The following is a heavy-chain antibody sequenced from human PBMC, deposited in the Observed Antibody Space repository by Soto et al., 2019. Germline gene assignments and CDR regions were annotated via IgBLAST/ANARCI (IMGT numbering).Heavy chain of an antibody. CDR1: GGSINSYC. Sequence: SETLSLTCTVSGGSINSYCWSWIRQPPGKGLEWIAYTFDSGNANYNPSLKSRVTISVDTSKNQFSLKLTSVTAADTAAYYCARHRRTTVAKFYFDNWGQGALVTVSS. V-gene: IGHV4-59*08. D-gene: IGHD4-4*01. J-gene: IGHJ4*02. CDR2: TFDSGNA. CDR3: ARHRRTTVAKFYFDN.